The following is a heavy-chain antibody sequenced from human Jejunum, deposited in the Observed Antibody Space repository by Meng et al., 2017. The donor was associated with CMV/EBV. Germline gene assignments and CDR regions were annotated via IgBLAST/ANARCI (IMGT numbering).Heavy chain of an antibody. V-gene: IGHV4-59*01. D-gene: IGHD6-19*01. Sequence: SGGSIPHYYVSWVRQAPGKGLEWIGYRYYSETPCYSHSLRGRVLISADTTRNHFSLTLTSVTAADTAVYFCAATLYPVAYLNSFDPWGQGTLVTVSS. CDR3: AATLYPVAYLNSFDP. J-gene: IGHJ5*02. CDR1: GGSIPHYY. CDR2: RYYSETP.